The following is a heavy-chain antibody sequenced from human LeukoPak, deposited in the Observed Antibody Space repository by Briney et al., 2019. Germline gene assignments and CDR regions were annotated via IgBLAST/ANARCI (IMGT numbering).Heavy chain of an antibody. Sequence: SVKVSCKASGGTFSSYAISWVRQAPGQGLEWMGRIIPIFGTANYAQKFQGRVTIATDESTSTAYMELSSLRSEDTAVYYCARDLAARGGGWFDPWGQGTLVTVSS. D-gene: IGHD6-6*01. V-gene: IGHV1-69*05. CDR2: IIPIFGTA. CDR1: GGTFSSYA. J-gene: IGHJ5*02. CDR3: ARDLAARGGGWFDP.